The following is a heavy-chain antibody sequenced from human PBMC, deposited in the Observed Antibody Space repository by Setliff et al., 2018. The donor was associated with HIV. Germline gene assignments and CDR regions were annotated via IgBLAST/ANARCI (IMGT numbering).Heavy chain of an antibody. CDR3: ARHVKNDFWSVHHTLDS. V-gene: IGHV4-59*08. D-gene: IGHD3-3*01. CDR1: DDSFSNYD. J-gene: IGHJ4*02. Sequence: SETLSLTCVVSDDSFSNYDWTWIRQSPGKALEWIGYISSSGTTNYNPSLRSRVTISMETSNTRFSLWLRSATAADTAVYYCARHVKNDFWSVHHTLDSWGQGTLVTV. CDR2: ISSSGTT.